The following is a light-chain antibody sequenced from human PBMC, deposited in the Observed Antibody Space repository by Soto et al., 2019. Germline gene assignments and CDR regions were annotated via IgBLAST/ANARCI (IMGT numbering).Light chain of an antibody. CDR1: QSVLHSSNNKNY. CDR3: QQYRLAPYS. J-gene: IGKJ2*03. Sequence: DFVMTQSPDSLAVSLGERATINCKSSQSVLHSSNNKNYLAWYQQKPGPPPKLLIYWASTRGSGVPDRFSGSGSGTDFTLTISSLQAEDVAVYYCQQYRLAPYSFGQGTKLDIK. V-gene: IGKV4-1*01. CDR2: WAS.